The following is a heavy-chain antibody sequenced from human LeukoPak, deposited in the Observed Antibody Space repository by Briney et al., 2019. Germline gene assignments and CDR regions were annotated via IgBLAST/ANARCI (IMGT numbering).Heavy chain of an antibody. CDR2: IGGDAVST. J-gene: IGHJ4*02. CDR3: AKDLWKADY. V-gene: IGHV3-23*01. Sequence: GGSLRLSCAASGFTFSSYAMSWVRQAPGKGLEWVSAIGGDAVSTYYADSVKGRFSISRDNSKNTLYLQMNSLRADDTAVYYCAKDLWKADYWGQGTLVTVSS. D-gene: IGHD3-3*01. CDR1: GFTFSSYA.